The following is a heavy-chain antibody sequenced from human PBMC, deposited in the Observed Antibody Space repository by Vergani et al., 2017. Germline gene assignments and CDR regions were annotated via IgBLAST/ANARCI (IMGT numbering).Heavy chain of an antibody. Sequence: EVQLVESGGGLVQPGGSLRLSCAASGFTFSSYEMNWVRQAPGKGLEWVSYISSSGSTIYYADSVKGRFTIYRDNAKNSLYLQMNSLRAEDTAVYYCARVFGVVAATRSRYYFDYWGQGTLVTVSS. CDR1: GFTFSSYE. D-gene: IGHD2-15*01. CDR2: ISSSGSTI. V-gene: IGHV3-48*03. J-gene: IGHJ4*02. CDR3: ARVFGVVAATRSRYYFDY.